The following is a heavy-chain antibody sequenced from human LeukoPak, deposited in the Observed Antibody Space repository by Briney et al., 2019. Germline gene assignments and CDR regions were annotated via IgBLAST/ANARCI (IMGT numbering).Heavy chain of an antibody. Sequence: GGCLRLSCTASGFTFDDDSMIWSRQTPWKGLEWISFIRSNAYDGTTEYAASVKGRFTISRDDSKNIVYLHMNSLRVEDTAVYYCTKDGEDGTYYDYWGQGTLVTVSS. J-gene: IGHJ4*02. CDR2: IRSNAYDGTT. D-gene: IGHD1-26*01. V-gene: IGHV3-49*03. CDR3: TKDGEDGTYYDY. CDR1: GFTFDDDS.